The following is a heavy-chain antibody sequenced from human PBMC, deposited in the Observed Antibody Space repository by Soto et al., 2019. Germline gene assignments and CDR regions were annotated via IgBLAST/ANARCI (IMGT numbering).Heavy chain of an antibody. J-gene: IGHJ4*02. V-gene: IGHV4-31*03. D-gene: IGHD3-22*01. CDR2: IYYSGGT. CDR1: GGSIRSGGYY. Sequence: KPSETLSLTCTVSGGSIRSGGYYCRWIRQHAGKGVEWIGYIYYSGGTYYNPSLKSRVTISLDTSKNQFSMKLSSVTAADTAVYYCVSMYYYDSSGYYPFDYWGQGTLVTVSS. CDR3: VSMYYYDSSGYYPFDY.